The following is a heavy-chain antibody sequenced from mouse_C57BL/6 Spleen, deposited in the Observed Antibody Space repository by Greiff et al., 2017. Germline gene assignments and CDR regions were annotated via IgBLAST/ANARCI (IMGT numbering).Heavy chain of an antibody. J-gene: IGHJ2*01. Sequence: QVHVKQSGAELVKPGASVKISCKASGYTFTDYYINWVKQRPGQGLEWIGKIGPGSGSTYFNEKFKGKATLTADKSSSTAYMQLSSLTSEDSAVYFCARYPHIFTTVVATNYFDYWGQGTTLTVSS. CDR3: ARYPHIFTTVVATNYFDY. D-gene: IGHD1-1*01. V-gene: IGHV1-77*01. CDR2: IGPGSGST. CDR1: GYTFTDYY.